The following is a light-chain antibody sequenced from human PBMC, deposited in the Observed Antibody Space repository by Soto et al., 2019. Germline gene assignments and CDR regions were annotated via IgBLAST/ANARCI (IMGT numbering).Light chain of an antibody. V-gene: IGKV3-11*01. CDR2: DAS. CDR1: QSVSSY. CDR3: QQRSNWPLT. Sequence: TQSPAPPSLSPGERATLSCRASQSVSSYLAWYQQKPGQAPRLLIFDASNRATGIPARFSGSGSGTDFTLTISSLEPEDFAVYYCQQRSNWPLTFGGGTKVDIK. J-gene: IGKJ4*01.